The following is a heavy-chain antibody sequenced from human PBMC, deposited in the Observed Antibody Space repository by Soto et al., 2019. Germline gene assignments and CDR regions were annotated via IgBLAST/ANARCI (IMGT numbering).Heavy chain of an antibody. V-gene: IGHV4-39*01. CDR3: AAFVVPASRNTGFDF. Sequence: SESLSLTCMVSGVSIKTNDYYWGWVRQPPGKGLEWIGNIFYGGSTFYNPSLRTRLSISVDTSKNQFSLRLNSVTAADTAVYYCAAFVVPASRNTGFDFWGQGTLVTVSS. J-gene: IGHJ4*02. CDR2: IFYGGST. CDR1: GVSIKTNDYY. D-gene: IGHD2-15*01.